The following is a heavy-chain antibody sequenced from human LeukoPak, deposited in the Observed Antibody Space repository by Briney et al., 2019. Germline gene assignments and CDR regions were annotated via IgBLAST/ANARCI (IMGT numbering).Heavy chain of an antibody. Sequence: PSETLSLTCTVSGGSISSSSYYWGWIRQPPGKGLEWIGYIYYSGSTNYNPSLKSRVTISVDTSKNQFSLKLSSVTAADTAVYYCARSLTVRYFDYWGQGTLVTVSS. CDR2: IYYSGST. D-gene: IGHD4-17*01. J-gene: IGHJ4*02. V-gene: IGHV4-61*05. CDR1: GGSISSSSYY. CDR3: ARSLTVRYFDY.